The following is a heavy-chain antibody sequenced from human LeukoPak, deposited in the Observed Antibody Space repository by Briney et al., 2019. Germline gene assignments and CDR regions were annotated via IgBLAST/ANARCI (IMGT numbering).Heavy chain of an antibody. Sequence: ASETLSLTCTVSGGSISSSGHYWGWIRQPPGKGLEWIGIIYYSGSTYYNPSLKSRVTISVDTSKNQFSLKLSSVTAADTAVYYCARRYCSSTTCWAYFDYWGQGTLVTVSS. CDR2: IYYSGST. CDR3: ARRYCSSTTCWAYFDY. V-gene: IGHV4-39*01. J-gene: IGHJ4*02. D-gene: IGHD2-2*01. CDR1: GGSISSSGHY.